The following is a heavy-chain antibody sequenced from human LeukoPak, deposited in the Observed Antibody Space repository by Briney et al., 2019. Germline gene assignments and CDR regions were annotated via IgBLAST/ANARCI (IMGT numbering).Heavy chain of an antibody. J-gene: IGHJ4*02. CDR1: GFSVSSNY. CDR2: ISYDGSNK. V-gene: IGHV3-30-3*01. D-gene: IGHD4-17*01. CDR3: AREGKENGDYGTFDY. Sequence: GGSLRLSCAASGFSVSSNYMSWVRQAPGKGLEWVAVISYDGSNKYYADSVKGRFTISRDNSKNTLYLQMNSLRAEDTAVYYCAREGKENGDYGTFDYWGQGTLVTVSS.